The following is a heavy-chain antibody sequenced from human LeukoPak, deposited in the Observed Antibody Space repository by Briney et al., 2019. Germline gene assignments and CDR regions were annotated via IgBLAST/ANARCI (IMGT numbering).Heavy chain of an antibody. CDR2: IYPGDSDT. V-gene: IGHV5-51*01. D-gene: IGHD3-22*01. CDR1: GYSFTRYW. Sequence: GESLQISCKGSGYSFTRYWIGWVRPLPGKGLEWMGIIYPGDSDTRYSPSFQGQVTISADKSISTAYLQWSSLKASDTAMYYCARNYYDSTYYFDYWGQGTLVTVSS. CDR3: ARNYYDSTYYFDY. J-gene: IGHJ4*02.